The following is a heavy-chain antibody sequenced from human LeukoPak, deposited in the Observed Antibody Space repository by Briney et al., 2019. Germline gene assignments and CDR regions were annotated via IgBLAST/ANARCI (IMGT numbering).Heavy chain of an antibody. CDR3: ARGEERSYNWFDP. CDR1: GGSISSYY. Sequence: SETLSLTCTVSGGSISSYYWSWIRQPPGKGLEWIGYIYYSGSTNYNPSLKSRVTISVDTSKNQFSLKLSSVTAADTAVYYCARGEERSYNWFDPWGQGTLVTVSS. V-gene: IGHV4-59*12. CDR2: IYYSGST. J-gene: IGHJ5*02.